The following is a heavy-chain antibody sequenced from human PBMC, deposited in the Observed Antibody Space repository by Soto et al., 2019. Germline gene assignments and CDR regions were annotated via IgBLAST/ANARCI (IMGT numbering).Heavy chain of an antibody. CDR1: GASISDNW. CDR3: ARHISVPRTRGFDY. J-gene: IGHJ4*02. D-gene: IGHD2-21*01. V-gene: IGHV4-4*02. CDR2: IYHSGTT. Sequence: QVQLQESGPGLVKPSGTLSLTSAVSGASISDNWWSWVRQPPGKGLEWIGDIYHSGTTHYNPSLWGRVAMTVDKSSIRLSLNLNSVTAADTAVYYCARHISVPRTRGFDYWGQGTLVTVSS.